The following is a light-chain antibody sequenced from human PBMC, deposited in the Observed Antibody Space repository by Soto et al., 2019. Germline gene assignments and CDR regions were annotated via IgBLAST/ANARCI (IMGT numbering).Light chain of an antibody. CDR3: QQSYSTLT. CDR1: QSISSY. J-gene: IGKJ4*01. Sequence: DIQITQSPSSLSASVGDRVTINFRASQSISSYLNWYQQKPGKAPKILIYAASSLQSGVPSRFSGIGSGTDFTLTISSLPPEDFATDYCQQSYSTLTFGGGTKVDIK. V-gene: IGKV1-39*01. CDR2: AAS.